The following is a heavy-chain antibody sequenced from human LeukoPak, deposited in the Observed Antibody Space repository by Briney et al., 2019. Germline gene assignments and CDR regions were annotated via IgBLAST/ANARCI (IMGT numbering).Heavy chain of an antibody. J-gene: IGHJ4*02. D-gene: IGHD4-23*01. Sequence: ASVKVSCKASGYTFTSYGISWVRQAPGQGLEWMGWISAYNGNTNYAQKFQGRVTMTRDTSISTAYMELSRLRSDDTAVYYCARVGVYYGGKGAFDYWGQGTLVTVSS. V-gene: IGHV1-18*01. CDR3: ARVGVYYGGKGAFDY. CDR1: GYTFTSYG. CDR2: ISAYNGNT.